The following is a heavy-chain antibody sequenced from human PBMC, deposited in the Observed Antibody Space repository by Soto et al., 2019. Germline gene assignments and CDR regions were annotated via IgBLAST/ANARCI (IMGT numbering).Heavy chain of an antibody. CDR1: GGSISSYY. CDR3: ARRYGMAWDY. Sequence: QVQLQESGPGLVKPSETLSLTCTVSGGSISSYYWSWIRQPPGKGLEWIGYIYYSGSTNYNPSLKSRVTISVDTSKNQFSLKLGSVTAADTAVYYCARRYGMAWDYWGQGTLVTVSS. CDR2: IYYSGST. D-gene: IGHD2-8*01. J-gene: IGHJ4*02. V-gene: IGHV4-59*08.